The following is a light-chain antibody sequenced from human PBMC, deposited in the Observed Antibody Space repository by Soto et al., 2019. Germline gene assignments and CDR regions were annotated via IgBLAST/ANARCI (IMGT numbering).Light chain of an antibody. V-gene: IGLV1-40*01. J-gene: IGLJ1*01. CDR1: SSNIGAGYD. Sequence: QSVLTQPPSVSGAPGQRVTISCTGSSSNIGAGYDVHWYQQLPETAPKLLIYGNSNRPSGVPDRFSGPKSGTSASLAITGLQAEDEADYYCQSYDSSLSGYVFGTGTKLPS. CDR2: GNS. CDR3: QSYDSSLSGYV.